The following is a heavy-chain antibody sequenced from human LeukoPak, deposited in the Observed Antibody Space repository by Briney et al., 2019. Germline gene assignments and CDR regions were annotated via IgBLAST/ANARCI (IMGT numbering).Heavy chain of an antibody. Sequence: SETLSLTCTVSGFSVSSGSYYWSWIRQPPGKGLEWIGYIYYSGSTNYNPSLKSRVTISVDTSKNQFSLKLSSVTAADTAVYYCAREGVIIGFDYWGQGTLVTVSS. CDR2: IYYSGST. D-gene: IGHD3-10*01. CDR1: GFSVSSGSYY. J-gene: IGHJ4*02. CDR3: AREGVIIGFDY. V-gene: IGHV4-61*01.